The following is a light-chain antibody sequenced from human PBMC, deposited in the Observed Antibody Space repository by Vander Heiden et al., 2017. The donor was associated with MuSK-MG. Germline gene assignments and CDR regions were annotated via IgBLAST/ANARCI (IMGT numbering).Light chain of an antibody. CDR1: QSVSSN. CDR3: QQYNNWTPAYT. Sequence: EIVMTQSPATLSVSPGERATLSCRASQSVSSNLAWYQQKPGQAPRLLIYGASTRATGIPARFSVSGSGTEFTLTISSLQSEDFAVYYCQQYNNWTPAYTFGQGTKLEIK. CDR2: GAS. J-gene: IGKJ2*01. V-gene: IGKV3-15*01.